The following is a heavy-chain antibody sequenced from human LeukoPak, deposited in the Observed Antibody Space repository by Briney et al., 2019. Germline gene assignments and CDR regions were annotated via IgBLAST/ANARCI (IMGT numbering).Heavy chain of an antibody. CDR2: IYHSGST. D-gene: IGHD2-15*01. Sequence: SETLSLTCTVSGYSISSGYYWGWIRQPPGKGLEWIGSIYHSGSTYYNPSLKSRVTISVDTSKNQFSLKLSSVTAADTAVYYCARDINVVVVAATQENWFDPWGQGTLVTVSS. V-gene: IGHV4-38-2*02. J-gene: IGHJ5*02. CDR1: GYSISSGYY. CDR3: ARDINVVVVAATQENWFDP.